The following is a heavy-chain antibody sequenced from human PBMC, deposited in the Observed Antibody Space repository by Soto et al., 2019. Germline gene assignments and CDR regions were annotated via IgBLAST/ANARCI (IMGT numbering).Heavy chain of an antibody. J-gene: IGHJ4*02. CDR2: ISGSGGST. CDR3: VKGGYDFWSGYSAPFDY. CDR1: GFTFSSYA. Sequence: GGSLRLSCAASGFTFSSYAMSWVRQAPGKGLEWVSAISGSGGSTYYADSVKGRFTISRDNSKNTLYLQMNSLRAEDTAVYYCVKGGYDFWSGYSAPFDYWGQGTLVTVSS. D-gene: IGHD3-3*01. V-gene: IGHV3-23*01.